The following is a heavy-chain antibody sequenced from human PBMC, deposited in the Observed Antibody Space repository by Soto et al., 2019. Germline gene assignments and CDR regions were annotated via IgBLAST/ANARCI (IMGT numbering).Heavy chain of an antibody. V-gene: IGHV3-15*01. J-gene: IGHJ4*02. CDR3: TTGPPVLGHCSGGSCY. D-gene: IGHD2-15*01. Sequence: EVQLVESGGGLVKPGGSLRLSCAASGISFNDAWISWVRQAPGQGLEWIGRIRSRSVGATTDYAAPVKGRFTLSRDDSQNTVSLQMNILKTEDTGVYNCTTGPPVLGHCSGGSCYWGQGTLVTVSS. CDR1: GISFNDAW. CDR2: IRSRSVGATT.